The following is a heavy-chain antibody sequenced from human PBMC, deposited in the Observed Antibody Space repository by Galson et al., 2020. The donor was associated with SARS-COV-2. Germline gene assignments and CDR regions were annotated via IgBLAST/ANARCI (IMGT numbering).Heavy chain of an antibody. Sequence: GGSLRLPCAAPGLTFSSYGMTWVRQAPGKGLEWVPDISGTGGRIYYADSVTGRITISRDNSQNTLRLQVNSLTADDTAVYYCARGNSAGRVFYDYMDVWGKGTTVTVSS. CDR3: ARGNSAGRVFYDYMDV. CDR1: GLTFSSYG. CDR2: ISGTGGRI. D-gene: IGHD1-1*01. J-gene: IGHJ6*03. V-gene: IGHV3-23*01.